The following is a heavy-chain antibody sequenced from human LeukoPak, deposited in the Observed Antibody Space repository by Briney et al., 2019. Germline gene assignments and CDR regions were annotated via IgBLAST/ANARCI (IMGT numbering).Heavy chain of an antibody. CDR2: ISAYNGST. V-gene: IGHV1-18*01. J-gene: IGHJ5*02. CDR3: ARERAQLELVWFDP. CDR1: GYTFTSYG. D-gene: IGHD1-1*01. Sequence: ASVKVSCKASGYTFTSYGISWVRQAPGQGLEWMGWISAYNGSTNYAQKLQGRVTMTTDTSTSTAYMELRSLRSDDTAVYYCARERAQLELVWFDPWGQGTLVTVSS.